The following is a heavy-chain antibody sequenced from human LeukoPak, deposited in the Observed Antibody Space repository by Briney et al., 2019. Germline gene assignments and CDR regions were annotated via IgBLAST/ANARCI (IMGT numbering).Heavy chain of an antibody. CDR2: IYYSGST. CDR1: GGSISSSSYY. J-gene: IGHJ4*02. CDR3: ARRRVVVVAATYDY. V-gene: IGHV4-39*01. Sequence: SETLSLTCTVSGGSISSSSYYWGWIRHPPGKGLEWIGSIYYSGSTYYNPSFKSRVTISVDTSKNQFSLKLSSVTAADTAVYYCARRRVVVVAATYDYWGQGTLVTVSS. D-gene: IGHD2-15*01.